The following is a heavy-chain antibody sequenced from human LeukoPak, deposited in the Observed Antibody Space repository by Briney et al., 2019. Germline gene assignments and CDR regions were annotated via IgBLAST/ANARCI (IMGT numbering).Heavy chain of an antibody. Sequence: SETLSLTCTVSGGSINNGTYYWGWIRQPPGKGLEWIGSVYYSGSTDYNPSLKSRVTISVDTSKNQFSLKMNSVTAADTAVYYCASENSSGYYYAWGQGTLVTVSS. J-gene: IGHJ5*02. V-gene: IGHV4-39*01. CDR1: GGSINNGTYY. D-gene: IGHD3-22*01. CDR2: VYYSGST. CDR3: ASENSSGYYYA.